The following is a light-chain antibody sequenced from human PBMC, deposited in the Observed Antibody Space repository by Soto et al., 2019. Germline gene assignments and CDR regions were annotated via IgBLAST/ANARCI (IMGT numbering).Light chain of an antibody. Sequence: EIVMTQSPATLSVSPGERATLSCWASQSVGSNLAWYQQKPGQAPRILSYGASTRATGIPAKFSGSGSGTEFTLTISSLQSEDFAIYYCQQYNNWPPFTVGGGTKVDIK. CDR3: QQYNNWPPFT. V-gene: IGKV3-15*01. CDR1: QSVGSN. J-gene: IGKJ4*01. CDR2: GAS.